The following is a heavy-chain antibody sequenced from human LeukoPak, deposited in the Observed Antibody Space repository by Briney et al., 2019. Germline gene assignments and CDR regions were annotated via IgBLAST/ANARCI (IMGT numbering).Heavy chain of an antibody. V-gene: IGHV3-7*01. J-gene: IGHJ3*01. Sequence: GGSLRLSCAASGFTFSDYWMHWVRQAPGNGLEWVANIKPDGSDKYYADSVKGRFTISRDNAENSLYLQMSSLRVEDTAVYYYVGALGHWGQGTMVTVSS. CDR3: VGALGH. D-gene: IGHD3-10*01. CDR1: GFTFSDYW. CDR2: IKPDGSDK.